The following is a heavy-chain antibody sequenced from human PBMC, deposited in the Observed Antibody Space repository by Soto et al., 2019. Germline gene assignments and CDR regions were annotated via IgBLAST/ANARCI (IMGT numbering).Heavy chain of an antibody. CDR3: ARIHWTQSSLDY. CDR2: VSHSGTA. J-gene: IGHJ4*02. CDR1: GGSISSGGYS. Sequence: SETLSLTGAVSGGSISSGGYSLSWIRQPPGKGLEWIGYVSHSGTAYSIPSLNGRLTLSVDSSQTQFSLKLTSVTAADSAVYYCARIHWTQSSLDYWGRGILVTVSS. D-gene: IGHD6-19*01. V-gene: IGHV4-30-2*01.